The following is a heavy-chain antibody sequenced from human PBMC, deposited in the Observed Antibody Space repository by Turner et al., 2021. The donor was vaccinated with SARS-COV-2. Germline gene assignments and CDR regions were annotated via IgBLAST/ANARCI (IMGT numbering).Heavy chain of an antibody. CDR2: INHSGST. Sequence: QVQLQQWGAGLLKPSVTLSLSCAVYGGSFSGYYWSWIRQSPGKVLEWIGEINHSGSTNYNPSLKSRVTISVDTSKNQFSLKLSSVTAADPAVYYCARVWVRWWYFDLCGRGTLVTVSS. V-gene: IGHV4-34*01. CDR1: GGSFSGYY. D-gene: IGHD7-27*01. CDR3: ARVWVRWWYFDL. J-gene: IGHJ2*01.